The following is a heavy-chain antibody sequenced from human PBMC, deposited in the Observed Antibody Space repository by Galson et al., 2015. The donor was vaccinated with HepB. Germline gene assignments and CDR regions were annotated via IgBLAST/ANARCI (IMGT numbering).Heavy chain of an antibody. CDR2: VNPDNGGT. CDR1: GYTFTDYY. D-gene: IGHD6-19*01. Sequence: SVKVSCKASGYTFTDYYIHWVRQAPGQGLEWMGWVNPDNGGTNIAQKFQGRVSMTSDTSSSTAYMELSSLRSDDTAVYYCARRFIASAGFYFDYWGQGTLVTVSS. CDR3: ARRFIASAGFYFDY. V-gene: IGHV1-2*02. J-gene: IGHJ4*02.